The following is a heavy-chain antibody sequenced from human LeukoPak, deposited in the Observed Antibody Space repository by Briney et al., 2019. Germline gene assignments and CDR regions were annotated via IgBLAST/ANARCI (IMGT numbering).Heavy chain of an antibody. J-gene: IGHJ4*02. Sequence: ASVKVSCKASGYTFTSYYMQWVRQAPGQGLEWMGIINPSGGSTSYAQKFQGKVSMTRDTSTTTVYMELNSLKSEDTAVYYCARSQGGAFSYGTDYWGQGTLVTVSP. CDR1: GYTFTSYY. CDR2: INPSGGST. CDR3: ARSQGGAFSYGTDY. D-gene: IGHD5-18*01. V-gene: IGHV1-46*01.